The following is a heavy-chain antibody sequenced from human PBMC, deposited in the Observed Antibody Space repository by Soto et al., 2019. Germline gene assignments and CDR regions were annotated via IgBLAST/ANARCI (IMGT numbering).Heavy chain of an antibody. D-gene: IGHD2-2*01. CDR1: GYTFTGYY. V-gene: IGHV1-2*04. J-gene: IGHJ4*02. CDR3: ARDVGYCSSTSCLYYFDY. CDR2: INPNSGGT. Sequence: QVQLVQSGAEVKKPGASVKVSCKASGYTFTGYYMHWVRQAPGQGLEWMGWINPNSGGTNYAQKFQGWVTMTRDTSISTDYMELSRLRSDDTAVYYCARDVGYCSSTSCLYYFDYWGQRTLFTVSS.